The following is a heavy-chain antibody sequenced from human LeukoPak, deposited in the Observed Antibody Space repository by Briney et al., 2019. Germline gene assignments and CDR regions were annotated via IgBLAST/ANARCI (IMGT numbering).Heavy chain of an antibody. CDR3: AREEGYSYDY. Sequence: SETLSLTCAVYGGSFSGYYWSWIRQPPGKGLEWIGEINHSGSTNYNPSLKSRVTISVDTSKNQFSLKLSSVTAADTAVYYCAREEGYSYDYWGQGTLVTVSS. D-gene: IGHD5-18*01. CDR2: INHSGST. V-gene: IGHV4-34*01. J-gene: IGHJ4*02. CDR1: GGSFSGYY.